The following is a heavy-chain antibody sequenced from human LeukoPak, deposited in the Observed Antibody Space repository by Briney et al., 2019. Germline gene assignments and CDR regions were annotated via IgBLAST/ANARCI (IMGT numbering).Heavy chain of an antibody. Sequence: ASVKVSCKASGYTFTSYDINWVRQATGQGLEWMGWINPNSGNTGYAQKFQGRVTITRNTSISTAYMELSSLRSEDTAVYYCARGGHDDYYYYMDVWGKGTTVTVSS. CDR2: INPNSGNT. CDR1: GYTFTSYD. V-gene: IGHV1-8*03. J-gene: IGHJ6*03. D-gene: IGHD1-1*01. CDR3: ARGGHDDYYYYMDV.